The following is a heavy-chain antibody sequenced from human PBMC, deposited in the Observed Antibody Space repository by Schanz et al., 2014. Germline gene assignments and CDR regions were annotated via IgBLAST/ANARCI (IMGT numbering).Heavy chain of an antibody. J-gene: IGHJ4*02. CDR3: ARGRGFYDY. D-gene: IGHD3-10*01. CDR1: GYTFISYG. V-gene: IGHV1-18*01. Sequence: QVQLVQSGAEVKKPGASVKVSCKASGYTFISYGIKWVRQAPGQGLEWMGWISPYNGNTNYAQKLQGRVTMTADTSTNTAYMELSSLTSEDTAVHYCARGRGFYDYWGQGTRVTVSA. CDR2: ISPYNGNT.